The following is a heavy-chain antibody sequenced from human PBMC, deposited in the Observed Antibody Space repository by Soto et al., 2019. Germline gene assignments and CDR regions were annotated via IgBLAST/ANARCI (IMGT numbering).Heavy chain of an antibody. D-gene: IGHD3-3*01. CDR3: AHTGRYYDFWSGYFH. Sequence: SVKGSCTASGGTNSSYAISWVRQAPGQGLEWMGGIIPIFGTANSAQKFQGRVTITADESTSTAYMELSSLRSEDTAVYYCAHTGRYYDFWSGYFHWGQGTLVTVSS. CDR1: GGTNSSYA. V-gene: IGHV1-69*01. J-gene: IGHJ4*02. CDR2: IIPIFGTA.